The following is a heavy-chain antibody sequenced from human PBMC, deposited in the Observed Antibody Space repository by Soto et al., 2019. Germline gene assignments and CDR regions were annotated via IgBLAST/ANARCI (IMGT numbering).Heavy chain of an antibody. V-gene: IGHV5-51*01. CDR1: GYSFTSYW. J-gene: IGHJ3*02. D-gene: IGHD3-22*01. CDR2: IYPGDSDT. Sequence: AESLRISCKDSGYSFTSYWIVWVVQMPGKGLECMGIIYPGDSDTRYSPSFQGQVTISADKSISTAYLQWSSLKDSDTAMYYCARQRVYYYDSSGSKRPVAFDIWGPGTMVTVSS. CDR3: ARQRVYYYDSSGSKRPVAFDI.